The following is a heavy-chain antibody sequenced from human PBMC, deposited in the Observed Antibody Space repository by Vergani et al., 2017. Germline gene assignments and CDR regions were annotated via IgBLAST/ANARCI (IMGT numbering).Heavy chain of an antibody. Sequence: EVQLVESGGVVVQPGGSLRLSCAASGFTFDDYAMHWVRQAPGKGLEWVSLISWDGGSTYYADSVKGRFTISRDNSKNSLYLQMNSLRAEDTALYYCAKGAYGSGGVGYYYYMDVWGKGTTVTVSS. J-gene: IGHJ6*03. CDR1: GFTFDDYA. CDR3: AKGAYGSGGVGYYYYMDV. D-gene: IGHD3-10*01. CDR2: ISWDGGST. V-gene: IGHV3-43D*03.